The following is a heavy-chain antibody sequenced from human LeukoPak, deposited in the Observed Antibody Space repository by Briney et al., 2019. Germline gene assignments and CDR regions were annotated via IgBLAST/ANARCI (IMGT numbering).Heavy chain of an antibody. V-gene: IGHV3-30*18. CDR3: AKGTFLGYCSGGSCPLPIDY. Sequence: GGSLRLSCAASGFTFSSYGMHWVRQAPGKGLEWVAVISYDGSNKYYADSVKGRFTISRDNSKNTLYLQMNSLRAEDTAVYYCAKGTFLGYCSGGSCPLPIDYWGQGTLVTVSS. J-gene: IGHJ4*02. CDR1: GFTFSSYG. CDR2: ISYDGSNK. D-gene: IGHD2-15*01.